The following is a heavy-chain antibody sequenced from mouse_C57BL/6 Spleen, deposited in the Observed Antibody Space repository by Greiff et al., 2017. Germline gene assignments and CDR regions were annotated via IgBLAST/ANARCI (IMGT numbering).Heavy chain of an antibody. J-gene: IGHJ3*01. CDR1: GFNIKDDY. CDR3: ATLDSSGYVGWFAY. Sequence: VQLQQSGAELVRPGASVKLSCTASGFNIKDDYMHWVKQRPEQGLEWIGWIDPENGDTEYASKFQGKATITADTSSNTAYLQLSSLTSEDTAVYYCATLDSSGYVGWFAYWGKGTLVTVSA. V-gene: IGHV14-4*01. D-gene: IGHD3-2*02. CDR2: IDPENGDT.